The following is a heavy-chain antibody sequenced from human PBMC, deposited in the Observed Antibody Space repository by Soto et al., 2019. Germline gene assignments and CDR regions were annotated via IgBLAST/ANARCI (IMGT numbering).Heavy chain of an antibody. V-gene: IGHV2-70*11. J-gene: IGHJ6*03. Sequence: SGPTLVNPTQTLTLTCTFSGFSLSTSGMCVSWIRQPPGKALEWLARIDWDDDKYYSTSLKTRLTISKDASKNQVVLTMTNMDPVDTATYYCARHIIAAAGTTYYYYMDVWGKGTTVTVSS. CDR3: ARHIIAAAGTTYYYYMDV. D-gene: IGHD6-13*01. CDR1: GFSLSTSGMC. CDR2: IDWDDDK.